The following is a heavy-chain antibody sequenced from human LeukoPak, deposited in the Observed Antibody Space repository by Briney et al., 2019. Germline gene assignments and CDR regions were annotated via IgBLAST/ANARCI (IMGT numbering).Heavy chain of an antibody. J-gene: IGHJ4*02. CDR2: IYYSGST. CDR3: ARDQYGDYDFDY. D-gene: IGHD4-17*01. CDR1: GGSINTYY. Sequence: SETLSLTCTVSGGSINTYYWSWIRQPPGKGLEWIGYIYYSGSTNYNPSLKSRVTISVDTSKNQFSLRLSSETAADPAVYYCARDQYGDYDFDYWGQGTLVTVSS. V-gene: IGHV4-59*12.